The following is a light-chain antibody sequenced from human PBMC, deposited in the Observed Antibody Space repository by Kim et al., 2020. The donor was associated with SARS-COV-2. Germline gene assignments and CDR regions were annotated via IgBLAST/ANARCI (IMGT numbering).Light chain of an antibody. CDR1: VLAKKY. CDR3: YSAADNNGGV. Sequence: SYELTQPSSVSVSPGQTARITCSGDVLAKKYARWFQQKPGQAPVLVIYKDSERPSGIPERFSGSSSGTTVTLTISGAQVEDEADYYCYSAADNNGGVFGTGTKVTVL. CDR2: KDS. J-gene: IGLJ1*01. V-gene: IGLV3-27*01.